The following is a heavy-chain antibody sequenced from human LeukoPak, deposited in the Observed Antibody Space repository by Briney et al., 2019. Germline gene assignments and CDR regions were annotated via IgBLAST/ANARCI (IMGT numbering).Heavy chain of an antibody. CDR1: GLTVSSYS. D-gene: IGHD3-3*01. Sequence: GGSLRLSCVASGLTVSSYSMNWVRQAPGKGLEWVSYISSSSSTIYYADSVKGRFTISRDNAKNSLYLQMNSLRAEDTAVYYCARGGDYDFWSGLRYYYYGMDVWGQGTTVTVSS. CDR2: ISSSSSTI. J-gene: IGHJ6*02. CDR3: ARGGDYDFWSGLRYYYYGMDV. V-gene: IGHV3-48*01.